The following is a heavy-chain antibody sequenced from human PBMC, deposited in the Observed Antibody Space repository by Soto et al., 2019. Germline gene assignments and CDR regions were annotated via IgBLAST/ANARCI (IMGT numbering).Heavy chain of an antibody. CDR1: GGSFSGYY. CDR3: ASEPVDSSGAWSDP. V-gene: IGHV4-34*01. D-gene: IGHD3-22*01. Sequence: QVQLQQWGAGLLKPSETLSLTCAVYGGSFSGYYWSWIRQPPGKGLEWIGEINHSGSTNYNPSLKSRVTISVDTSKNQFSLKLSSVTAADTAVYYCASEPVDSSGAWSDPWGQGTLVTVSS. J-gene: IGHJ5*02. CDR2: INHSGST.